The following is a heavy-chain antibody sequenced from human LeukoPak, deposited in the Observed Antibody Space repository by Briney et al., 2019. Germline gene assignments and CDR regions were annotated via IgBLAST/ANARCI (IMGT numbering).Heavy chain of an antibody. V-gene: IGHV3-21*01. Sequence: GGSLRLSCAASGFTFSSYSMNWVRQAPGEGLEWVSSMSSSSRYIYYADSVKGRFTISRDNAKNSLYLQMNSLRAEDTAVYYCARFGYGSGSYYNWFDPWGQGTLVTVSS. D-gene: IGHD3-10*01. CDR3: ARFGYGSGSYYNWFDP. CDR1: GFTFSSYS. CDR2: MSSSSRYI. J-gene: IGHJ5*02.